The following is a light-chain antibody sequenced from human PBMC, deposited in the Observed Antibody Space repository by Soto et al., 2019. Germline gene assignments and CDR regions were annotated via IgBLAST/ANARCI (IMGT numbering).Light chain of an antibody. CDR3: QSSGSSPRGPVV. V-gene: IGLV1-40*01. CDR1: SSNIGACSD. CDR2: GNS. J-gene: IGLJ2*01. Sequence: QSVLTQPPSASGAPGQRVTISCTGSSSNIGACSDAHWYQQLPGTAPKLLIYGNSNRPAGVPDRLSGSTSGASASLAITGRQDEEDADYYCQSSGSSPRGPVVFGGGTKVTVL.